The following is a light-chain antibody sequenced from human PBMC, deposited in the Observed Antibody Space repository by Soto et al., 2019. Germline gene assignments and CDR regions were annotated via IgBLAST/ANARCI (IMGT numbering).Light chain of an antibody. CDR1: QGISDY. CDR3: QQFNADPLT. V-gene: IGKV1-9*01. Sequence: DLQLTQSPSFLSASVGDRVNISCRASQGISDYLAWYQQKPGKAPKLLIYGASTLQSGVPSRFSGSASGTEFTLTISCLQPEYFATYFCQQFNADPLTFGGGTKLEIK. CDR2: GAS. J-gene: IGKJ4*01.